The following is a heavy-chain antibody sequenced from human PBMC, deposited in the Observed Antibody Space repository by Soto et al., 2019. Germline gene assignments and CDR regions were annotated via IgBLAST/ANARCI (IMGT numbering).Heavy chain of an antibody. CDR2: IKSKTDGGTT. J-gene: IGHJ4*02. D-gene: IGHD3-22*01. CDR3: TTAVEYYDSSGYYPVDY. CDR1: GFTFSNAW. Sequence: LRLSCAASGFTFSNAWMSWVRQAPGKGLEWVGRIKSKTDGGTTDYAAPVKGRFTISRDDSKNTLYLQMNSLKTEDTAVYYCTTAVEYYDSSGYYPVDYWGQGTLVTVSS. V-gene: IGHV3-15*01.